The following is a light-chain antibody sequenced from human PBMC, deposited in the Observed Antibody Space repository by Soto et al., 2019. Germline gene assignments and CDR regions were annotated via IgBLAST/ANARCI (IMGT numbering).Light chain of an antibody. CDR3: QQYGSSSQT. J-gene: IGKJ1*01. CDR1: QSVSNNY. CDR2: DAS. Sequence: EIVLTQSPGTLSLSPGERATLSCGASQSVSNNYLAWYQQKPGLAPRLLMYDASSRATGIPDRFSGGGSGTDFTLTISRLEPEDFAVYYCQQYGSSSQTFGQGTKVEI. V-gene: IGKV3D-20*01.